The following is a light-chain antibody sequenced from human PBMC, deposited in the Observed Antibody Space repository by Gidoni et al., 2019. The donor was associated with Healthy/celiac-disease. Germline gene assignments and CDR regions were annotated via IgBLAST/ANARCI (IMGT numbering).Light chain of an antibody. CDR1: QSISSY. Sequence: DIQMTPSPSALSASVGDRVTITCRASQSISSYLNWYQQKPGKAPKLLIYAASSLQSGVPSRFSGSGSGTDVTLTISSLQPEDFATYYCQQSYSTPPYTFGQGTKLEIK. CDR2: AAS. J-gene: IGKJ2*01. V-gene: IGKV1-39*01. CDR3: QQSYSTPPYT.